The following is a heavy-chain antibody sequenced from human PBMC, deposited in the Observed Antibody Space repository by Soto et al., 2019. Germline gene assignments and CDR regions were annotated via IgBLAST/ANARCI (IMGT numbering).Heavy chain of an antibody. CDR1: GGTFSTYA. V-gene: IGHV1-69*01. Sequence: QVQLVQSGAEVKKPGSSVKVSCKASGGTFSTYAISWVRQAPGQGLEWVGGIIPIFGTANYAQKFQGRVTITADESTSTAXXXXSSLRSEDTAVYYCARAAYSYGTAYLSYYYGMDVWGQGTTVTVSS. D-gene: IGHD5-18*01. CDR2: IIPIFGTA. CDR3: ARAAYSYGTAYLSYYYGMDV. J-gene: IGHJ6*02.